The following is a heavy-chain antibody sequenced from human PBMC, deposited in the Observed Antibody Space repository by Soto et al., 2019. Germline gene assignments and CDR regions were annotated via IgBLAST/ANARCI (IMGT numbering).Heavy chain of an antibody. D-gene: IGHD6-6*01. CDR3: AKDLTRQLAYWLDP. J-gene: IGHJ5*02. V-gene: IGHV1-2*02. Sequence: ASVKVSCKASGFSFTGYYIHWLRQAPGQGLEWMGWINAHSGGTEYAQKFQGRVTLTRDTSTSTAYMTLSSPRSDDTAIYYCAKDLTRQLAYWLDPWGQGTQVTVSS. CDR2: INAHSGGT. CDR1: GFSFTGYY.